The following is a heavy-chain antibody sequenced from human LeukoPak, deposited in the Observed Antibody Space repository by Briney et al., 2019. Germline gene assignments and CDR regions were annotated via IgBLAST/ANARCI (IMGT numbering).Heavy chain of an antibody. CDR2: IYYSGST. J-gene: IGHJ4*02. D-gene: IGHD3-22*01. V-gene: IGHV4-59*01. CDR1: GGSISSYY. CDR3: ARGGPSHYYYDSSGYFDY. Sequence: SETLSLTCTVSGGSISSYYWSWIRQPPGKGLEWIGYIYYSGSTNYNPSLKSRVTISVDTSKNQFSLKLSSVTVADTAVYYCARGGPSHYYYDSSGYFDYWGQGTLVTVSS.